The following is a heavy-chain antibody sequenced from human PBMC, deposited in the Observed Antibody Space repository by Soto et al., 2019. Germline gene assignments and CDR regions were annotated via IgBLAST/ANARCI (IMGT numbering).Heavy chain of an antibody. Sequence: QVPLVQSGAEVREPGASVRVSCKASGYTFVNFDISWVRQAAGQGVEWLGWMNPGSGKTGYASKFQGRVAMTRDASTGTSHLGVSSLTSDDTAVYYCARMASAGTLNWFDPWGQGTLVTVSS. CDR3: ARMASAGTLNWFDP. CDR2: MNPGSGKT. J-gene: IGHJ5*02. D-gene: IGHD6-13*01. V-gene: IGHV1-8*02. CDR1: GYTFVNFD.